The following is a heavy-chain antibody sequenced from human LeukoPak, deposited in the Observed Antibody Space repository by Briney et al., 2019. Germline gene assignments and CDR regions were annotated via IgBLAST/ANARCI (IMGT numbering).Heavy chain of an antibody. D-gene: IGHD1-1*01. J-gene: IGHJ4*02. CDR2: IKQDGSEK. Sequence: GGSLRLSCAASGFTFSSYWMSWVRQAPGKGLEWVANIKQDGSEKYYVDSMKGRFTISRDNAKNSLYLQMNSLRAEDTAVYYCARKSIATASGWAQFDSWGQGTLVIVSS. CDR1: GFTFSSYW. V-gene: IGHV3-7*03. CDR3: ARKSIATASGWAQFDS.